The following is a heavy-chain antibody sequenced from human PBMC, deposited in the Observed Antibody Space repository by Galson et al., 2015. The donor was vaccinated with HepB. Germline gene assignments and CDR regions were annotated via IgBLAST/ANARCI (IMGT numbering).Heavy chain of an antibody. V-gene: IGHV3-30*03. Sequence: LRLSCAASGFTFSSYDMHWVRQAPGKGLEWVAVISYDGSNKYYADSVKGRFTISRDNSKNTLYLQMNSLRAEDTAVYYCARLGYCSSTSCYLGYYYGMDVWGQGTTVTVSS. CDR3: ARLGYCSSTSCYLGYYYGMDV. D-gene: IGHD2-2*01. CDR2: ISYDGSNK. CDR1: GFTFSSYD. J-gene: IGHJ6*02.